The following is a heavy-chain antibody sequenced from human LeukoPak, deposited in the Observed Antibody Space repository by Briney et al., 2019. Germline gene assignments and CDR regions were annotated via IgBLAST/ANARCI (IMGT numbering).Heavy chain of an antibody. CDR3: ARCRYTSGWYVGDFDY. CDR2: IYPGDSEV. Sequence: GESLKISCKGSGYSFSNYWIGWVRQMPGKGLEWMGIIYPGDSEVRSSPSFQGLVTISADRFISTAYLQWSSLKASDTAMYYCARCRYTSGWYVGDFDYWDRGTLVTVSS. CDR1: GYSFSNYW. V-gene: IGHV5-51*01. D-gene: IGHD6-19*01. J-gene: IGHJ4*02.